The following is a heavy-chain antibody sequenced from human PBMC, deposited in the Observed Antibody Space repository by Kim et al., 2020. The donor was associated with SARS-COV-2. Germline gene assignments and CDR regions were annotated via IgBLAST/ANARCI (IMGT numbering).Heavy chain of an antibody. Sequence: ASVKVSCKASGYTFTGYYMHWVRQAPGQGLEWMGWINPNSGGTNYAQKFQGRVTMTRDTSISTAYMELSRLRSDDTAVYYCARELIVVVPAAIDYWGQGTLVTVSS. V-gene: IGHV1-2*02. D-gene: IGHD2-2*01. CDR3: ARELIVVVPAAIDY. CDR1: GYTFTGYY. J-gene: IGHJ4*02. CDR2: INPNSGGT.